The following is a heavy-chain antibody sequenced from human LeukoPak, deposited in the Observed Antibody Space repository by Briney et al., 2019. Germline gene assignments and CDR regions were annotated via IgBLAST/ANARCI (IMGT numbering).Heavy chain of an antibody. J-gene: IGHJ4*02. CDR3: AKDLAAYSSGFDY. CDR1: GFTFSSYA. Sequence: PGRSLRLSCAAYGFTFSSYAMHWVRQAQGKGLERVAVISYDGSNKYYADSVKGRFTISRDNSKNTLYLQMNSLRAEDTAVYYCAKDLAAYSSGFDYWGQGTLVTVSS. D-gene: IGHD3-22*01. V-gene: IGHV3-30*04. CDR2: ISYDGSNK.